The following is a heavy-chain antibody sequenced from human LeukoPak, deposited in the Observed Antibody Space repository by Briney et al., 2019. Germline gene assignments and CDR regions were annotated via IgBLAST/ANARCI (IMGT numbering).Heavy chain of an antibody. V-gene: IGHV3-20*04. D-gene: IGHD3-16*01. CDR1: GFTLHDYG. Sequence: GGSLRLSCAASGFTLHDYGMSWVRQVPGKGLEWVSGINWNGGSTDYADSVKGRFTISRDNSKNTLYLQMNSLRAEDTAVYYCARDLARGTFDYWAREPWSPSPQ. CDR3: ARDLARGTFDY. CDR2: INWNGGST. J-gene: IGHJ4*02.